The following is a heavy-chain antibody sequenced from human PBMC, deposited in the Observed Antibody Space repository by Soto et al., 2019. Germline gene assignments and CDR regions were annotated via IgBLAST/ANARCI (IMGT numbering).Heavy chain of an antibody. CDR1: GYSFTSYW. Sequence: GESLKISCKGSGYSFTSYWISWVRQMPGKGLEWMGRIDPSDSYTNYSPSFQGHVTISADKSISTAYLQWSSLKASDTAMYYCARHAPPYYDSSGYYHYWGQGTLVTVSS. CDR2: IDPSDSYT. CDR3: ARHAPPYYDSSGYYHY. V-gene: IGHV5-10-1*01. D-gene: IGHD3-22*01. J-gene: IGHJ4*02.